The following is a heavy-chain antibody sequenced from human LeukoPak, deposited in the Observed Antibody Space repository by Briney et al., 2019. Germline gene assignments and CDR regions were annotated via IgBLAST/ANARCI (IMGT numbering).Heavy chain of an antibody. D-gene: IGHD3-3*01. J-gene: IGHJ3*02. CDR3: ARNNDFRSALGGFDI. CDR2: ISSSTNTI. CDR1: GFTFSDYY. V-gene: IGHV3-11*01. Sequence: GGSLRLSCAASGFTFSDYYMSWIRQAPGKGPEWVSYISSSTNTIYYADSVKGRFTISRDNAKNSLYLQMNSLRDEDTAVYFCARNNDFRSALGGFDIWGQGTMVTVSS.